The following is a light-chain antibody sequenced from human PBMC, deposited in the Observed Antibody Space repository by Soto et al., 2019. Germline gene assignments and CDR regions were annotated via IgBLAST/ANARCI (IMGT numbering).Light chain of an antibody. V-gene: IGLV2-23*02. J-gene: IGLJ1*01. CDR1: SSDVGSYNL. Sequence: QSALTQPASVSGSPGQSITISCTGTSSDVGSYNLVSWYQQHPGKAPKLMIYEVSKRPSGVSNRFSGSKSGNTASLTISGLQAEDEAAYYCCSYAGSSTHYVFGTGTKLTVL. CDR2: EVS. CDR3: CSYAGSSTHYV.